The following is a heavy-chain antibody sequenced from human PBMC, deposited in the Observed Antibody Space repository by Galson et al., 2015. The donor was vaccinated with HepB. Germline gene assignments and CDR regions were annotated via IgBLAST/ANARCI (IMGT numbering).Heavy chain of an antibody. Sequence: ETLSLTCAVSGGSISSSNWWSCVRQPPGKGLEWIGEIYHSGSTNYNPSLKSRVTISVDKSKNQFSLKLSSVTAADTAVYYCARSNPRAPMTIDYWGQGTLVTVSS. V-gene: IGHV4-4*02. CDR1: GGSISSSNW. CDR2: IYHSGST. J-gene: IGHJ4*02. CDR3: ARSNPRAPMTIDY. D-gene: IGHD1-14*01.